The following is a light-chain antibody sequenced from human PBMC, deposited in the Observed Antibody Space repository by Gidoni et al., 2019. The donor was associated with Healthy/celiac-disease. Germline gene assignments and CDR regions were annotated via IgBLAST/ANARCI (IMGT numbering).Light chain of an antibody. Sequence: DIVMTQSPGSLAVSLGKRATINCKSSQSVLYSSNNKNYLAWYQQQPGQPPKLLIYWASTRESGVPDRFSGSGSGTDFTLTISSLQAEDVAVYYCQQYYSTPQTFGQGTKVEIK. V-gene: IGKV4-1*01. CDR1: QSVLYSSNNKNY. J-gene: IGKJ1*01. CDR3: QQYYSTPQT. CDR2: WAS.